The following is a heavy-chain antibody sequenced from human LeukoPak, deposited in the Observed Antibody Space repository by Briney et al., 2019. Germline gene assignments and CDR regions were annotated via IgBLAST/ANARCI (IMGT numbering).Heavy chain of an antibody. D-gene: IGHD6-19*01. Sequence: GSLRLSCAASGFTFSSYGMHWVRQAPGKGLEWVAVIWYDGSNKNYADSVKGRFTISRDNSKNTLYLQMNSLRAEDTAVYYCAKWRLVPRDPFDYWGQGTLVTVSS. CDR2: IWYDGSNK. J-gene: IGHJ4*02. CDR1: GFTFSSYG. V-gene: IGHV3-33*06. CDR3: AKWRLVPRDPFDY.